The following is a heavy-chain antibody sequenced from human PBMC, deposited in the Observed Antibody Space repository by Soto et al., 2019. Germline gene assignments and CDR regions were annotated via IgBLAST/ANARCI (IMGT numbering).Heavy chain of an antibody. D-gene: IGHD2-15*01. CDR1: GFTFSSYG. CDR2: IWYDGSNK. Sequence: GGSLRLSCAASGFTFSSYGMHWVRQAPGKGLEWVAVIWYDGSNKYYADSVKGRFTISRDNSKNTLYLQMNSLSAEATAVYYCSRDTVAATIGQYYFDYWGQGTLVTVSS. V-gene: IGHV3-33*01. CDR3: SRDTVAATIGQYYFDY. J-gene: IGHJ4*02.